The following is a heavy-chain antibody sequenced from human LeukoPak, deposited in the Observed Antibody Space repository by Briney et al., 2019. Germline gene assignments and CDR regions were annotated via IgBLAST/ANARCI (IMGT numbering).Heavy chain of an antibody. Sequence: SVKVSCKASGGTFSCYAISWVRQAPGQGLEWMGGIIPIFGTANYAQKFQDRVMITADKSTSTAYMELSSLRSEDTAVYYCARVGYSSSWYWDWFDPWGQGTLVTVSS. CDR3: ARVGYSSSWYWDWFDP. V-gene: IGHV1-69*06. D-gene: IGHD6-13*01. J-gene: IGHJ5*02. CDR1: GGTFSCYA. CDR2: IIPIFGTA.